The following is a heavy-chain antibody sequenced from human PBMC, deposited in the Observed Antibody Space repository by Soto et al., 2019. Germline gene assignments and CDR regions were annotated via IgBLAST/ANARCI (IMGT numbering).Heavy chain of an antibody. Sequence: GASVKVSCKASGGTFSSYAISWVRQAPGQGLEWMGGIIPIFGTANYAQKFRGRVTITADKSTSTAYMELSSLRSEDTAVYYCARDPHYYGSGSLLMDVWGQGTTVNVSS. D-gene: IGHD3-10*01. J-gene: IGHJ6*02. CDR2: IIPIFGTA. CDR3: ARDPHYYGSGSLLMDV. CDR1: GGTFSSYA. V-gene: IGHV1-69*06.